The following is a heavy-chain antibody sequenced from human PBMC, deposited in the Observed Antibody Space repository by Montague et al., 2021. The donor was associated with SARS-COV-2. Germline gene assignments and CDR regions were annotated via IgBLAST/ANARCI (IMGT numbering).Heavy chain of an antibody. V-gene: IGHV4-61*08. Sequence: SETLSLTCTVSGGSISSGGYYWSWIRQHPGKGLEWIGYIYYSGSTNYNPSLKSRVTISVDTSKNQFSLKLSSVTAADTAVYYCARGREYSSSAGFDYWGQGTLVTVSS. J-gene: IGHJ4*02. CDR1: GGSISSGGYY. CDR2: IYYSGST. D-gene: IGHD6-6*01. CDR3: ARGREYSSSAGFDY.